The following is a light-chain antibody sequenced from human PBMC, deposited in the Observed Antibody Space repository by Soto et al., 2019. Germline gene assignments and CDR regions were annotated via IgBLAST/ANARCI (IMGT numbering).Light chain of an antibody. V-gene: IGLV2-14*03. CDR1: SSDIGDYDY. CDR2: DVD. CDR3: TSYSSGSTHVV. Sequence: QSALNQPASVSGSPGQSITLSCTGTSSDIGDYDYVSWYQRHPGKAPKLIIYDVDNRPSGVSDRFSGSKSGNTASLTISGLQAEDEADYYCTSYSSGSTHVVFGGGTKLTVL. J-gene: IGLJ2*01.